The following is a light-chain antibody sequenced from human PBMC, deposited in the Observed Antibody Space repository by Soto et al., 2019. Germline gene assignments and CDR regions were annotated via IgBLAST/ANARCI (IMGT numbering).Light chain of an antibody. Sequence: ELVMTQSPATLSVSPGETATLSCRASQSVSNNVAWYQQKPGQPPRLLIYGASTRATGIPARFTGSGSQTEFTLTISSLQSEDFAIYFCQQHHSWFTFGQGTKLEIK. CDR2: GAS. J-gene: IGKJ2*01. CDR3: QQHHSWFT. CDR1: QSVSNN. V-gene: IGKV3-15*01.